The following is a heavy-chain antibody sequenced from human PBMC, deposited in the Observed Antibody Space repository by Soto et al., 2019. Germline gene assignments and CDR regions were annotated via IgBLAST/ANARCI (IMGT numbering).Heavy chain of an antibody. J-gene: IGHJ4*02. CDR3: ARDQPGYSYGYGLGY. CDR1: GFTFSSYS. V-gene: IGHV3-21*01. CDR2: ISSSSSYI. D-gene: IGHD5-18*01. Sequence: GGSLRLSCAASGFTFSSYSMNWVRQAPGKGLEWVSSISSSSSYIYYADSVKGRFTISRDNAKNSLYLQMNSLRAEDTAVYYCARDQPGYSYGYGLGYWGQGTLVTVS.